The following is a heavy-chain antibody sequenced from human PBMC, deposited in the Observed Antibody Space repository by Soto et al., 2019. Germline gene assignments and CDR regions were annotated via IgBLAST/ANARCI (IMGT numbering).Heavy chain of an antibody. J-gene: IGHJ4*02. CDR3: AKMALRGFDY. V-gene: IGHV3-23*01. CDR2: ISGGGGGTT. CDR1: GFTFSTYA. Sequence: EVQLLESGGGLVQPGGSLRLSCAASGFTFSTYAMSWVRQAPGKGLEWVSAISGGGGGTTYYSESVKGRFTISRDDSRNTLYLQMNSLRXXDTAVYYCAKMALRGFDYWGQGTLVTVS. D-gene: IGHD5-12*01.